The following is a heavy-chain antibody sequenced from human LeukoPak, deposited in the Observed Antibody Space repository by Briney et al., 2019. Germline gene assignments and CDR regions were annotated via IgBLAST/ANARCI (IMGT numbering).Heavy chain of an antibody. CDR2: INHSGST. V-gene: IGHV4-34*01. J-gene: IGHJ4*02. Sequence: SETLSLTCAVYSGSFSGYYWSWIGQPRGKGLEWIGEINHSGSTNYNPSLKSRVTISVDTSKNQFSLKLSSVTAADTAVYYCARPRALTRYCSGGSCLFDYWGQGTLVTVSS. CDR1: SGSFSGYY. CDR3: ARPRALTRYCSGGSCLFDY. D-gene: IGHD2-15*01.